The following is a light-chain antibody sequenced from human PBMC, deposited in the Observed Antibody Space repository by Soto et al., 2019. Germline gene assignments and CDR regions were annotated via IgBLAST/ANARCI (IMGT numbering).Light chain of an antibody. CDR1: SSDVGAYNY. V-gene: IGLV2-14*01. CDR3: SSYTTSATLV. CDR2: EVN. J-gene: IGLJ2*01. Sequence: QSVLNQPASVSGSPGQSITISCTGTSSDVGAYNYVSWYQQHPDKAPKLIIFEVNNRPSGVSNRFSGSKSGNTASLTISGLQAEDEADYYCSSYTTSATLVFGGGTKLTVL.